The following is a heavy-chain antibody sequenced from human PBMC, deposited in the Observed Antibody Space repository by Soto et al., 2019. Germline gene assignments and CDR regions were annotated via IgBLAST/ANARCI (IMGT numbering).Heavy chain of an antibody. CDR3: ARDSGYGSGASVNHYLDY. J-gene: IGHJ4*01. CDR1: GFTFDDNA. CDR2: INWKSDI. Sequence: GGSLRLSCAVSGFTFDDNAMHWVRQAPEKGLEWVSGINWKSDIGYADSVKGRFTISRDNAKNSVYLQMDSLRAEDTAVYYCARDSGYGSGASVNHYLDYWGHGTLVTVSS. D-gene: IGHD3-10*01. V-gene: IGHV3-9*01.